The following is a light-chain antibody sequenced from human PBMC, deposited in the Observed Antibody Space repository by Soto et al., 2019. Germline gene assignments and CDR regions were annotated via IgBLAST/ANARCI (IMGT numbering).Light chain of an antibody. V-gene: IGLV1-44*01. CDR1: SSNIGSNA. J-gene: IGLJ1*01. CDR2: SNY. Sequence: QAVVTQPPSASGTPGQRVTISCSGSSSNIGSNAVHWYQQLPGTAPRLLMYSNYQRPSGVPDRFSGSKSGTSASLAISGLQSEDEADYYCAAWYDSLNGPGYVFGTGTKLTVL. CDR3: AAWYDSLNGPGYV.